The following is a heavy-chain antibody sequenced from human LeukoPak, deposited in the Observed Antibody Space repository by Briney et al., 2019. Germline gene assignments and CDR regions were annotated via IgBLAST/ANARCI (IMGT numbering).Heavy chain of an antibody. D-gene: IGHD2-2*02. J-gene: IGHJ4*02. CDR3: ARENSYCSSTSCYTPRIDY. CDR1: GASISSYY. V-gene: IGHV4-59*01. CDR2: ISYSGST. Sequence: SETLSLTCTVSGASISSYYWSWIRQPPGKGLEWIGYISYSGSTNYNPSLKSRVTISVDTSKTQFSLKLTSVTAADTAVYYCARENSYCSSTSCYTPRIDYWGQGTLVTVSS.